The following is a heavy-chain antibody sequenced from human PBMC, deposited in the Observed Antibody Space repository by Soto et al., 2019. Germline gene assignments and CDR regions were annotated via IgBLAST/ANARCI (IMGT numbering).Heavy chain of an antibody. CDR1: GFTFRSHD. J-gene: IGHJ6*02. V-gene: IGHV3-13*01. CDR3: ARSRPAAANYYYFALDV. Sequence: LRLSCAASGFTFRSHDMHWVRQPTGKGLEWVSTIGTTGDTFYPGSVKGRFTISRENAKNSLYLQMNSLRAGDTAVYYCARSRPAAANYYYFALDVWGQGTTVTVSS. CDR2: IGTTGDT. D-gene: IGHD2-2*01.